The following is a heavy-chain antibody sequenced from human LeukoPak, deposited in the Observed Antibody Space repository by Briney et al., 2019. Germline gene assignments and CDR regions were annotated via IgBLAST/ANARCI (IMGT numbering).Heavy chain of an antibody. CDR2: INHSGST. CDR3: ARQAAMAVYWYFDL. Sequence: PSETLSLTCAVYGGSFSGYYWSWIRQPPGKGLEWIGEINHSGSTNYNPSLKSRVTISLDTSKNQFSLKLGSVTAADTAVFYCARQAAMAVYWYFDLWGRGTLVTVSS. CDR1: GGSFSGYY. D-gene: IGHD5-18*01. J-gene: IGHJ2*01. V-gene: IGHV4-34*01.